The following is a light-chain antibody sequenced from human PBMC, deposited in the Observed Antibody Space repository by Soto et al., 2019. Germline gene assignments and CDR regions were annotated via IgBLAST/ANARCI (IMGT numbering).Light chain of an antibody. CDR3: QQRSNWPPIT. CDR2: DAS. V-gene: IGKV3-11*01. Sequence: EIVLTQSTATLSLSSGERATLSCRASQSVSSYLAWYQQKPRQAXRLLIYDASNRATGIPARFSGSGSGTDFTLTISSLEPEDFAVYYCQQRSNWPPITFGQGTRLEIK. CDR1: QSVSSY. J-gene: IGKJ5*01.